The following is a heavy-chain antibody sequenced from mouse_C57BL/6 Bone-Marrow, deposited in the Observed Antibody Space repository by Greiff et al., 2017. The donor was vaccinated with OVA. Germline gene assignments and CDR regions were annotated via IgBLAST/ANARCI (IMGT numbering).Heavy chain of an antibody. Sequence: VQRVESGPELVKPGASVKISCKASGYAFSSSWMNWVKQRPGKGLEWIGRIYPGDGDTNYNGKFKGKATLTADKSSSTAYMQLSSLTSEDSAVYFCAREDDYDCDFDVWGTGTTVTVSS. CDR2: IYPGDGDT. D-gene: IGHD2-4*01. J-gene: IGHJ1*03. CDR1: GYAFSSSW. V-gene: IGHV1-82*01. CDR3: AREDDYDCDFDV.